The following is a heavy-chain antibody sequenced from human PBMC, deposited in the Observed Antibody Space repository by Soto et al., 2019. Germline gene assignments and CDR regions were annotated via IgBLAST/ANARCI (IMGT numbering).Heavy chain of an antibody. CDR1: GYTFTSYG. D-gene: IGHD3-16*01. J-gene: IGHJ4*02. CDR2: INPYNGNT. CDR3: ARDWFGIDY. V-gene: IGHV1-18*01. Sequence: QVQRVQSGAEVKKPGASVKVSCKASGYTFTSYGISWVRQAPGQGLEWMGWINPYNGNTNYAQKLQGRVTMTTDTSTNAAYMELRSLGSDDPAVYYCARDWFGIDYWGQGTLVTVSS.